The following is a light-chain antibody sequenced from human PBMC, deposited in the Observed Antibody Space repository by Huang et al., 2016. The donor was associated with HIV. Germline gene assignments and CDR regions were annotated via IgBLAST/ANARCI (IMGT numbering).Light chain of an antibody. CDR3: QHYSSTPPRT. CDR1: QDISNS. V-gene: IGKV1-NL1*01. Sequence: DIQMTQSPSSLSASVGDRVTITCRASQDISNSLAWYQQKPGKAPKLLVYDTSRLQSGVPSRFSGSGSGTDYTLTISSLQAEDFATYYCQHYSSTPPRTFGQGTKVEVK. CDR2: DTS. J-gene: IGKJ1*01.